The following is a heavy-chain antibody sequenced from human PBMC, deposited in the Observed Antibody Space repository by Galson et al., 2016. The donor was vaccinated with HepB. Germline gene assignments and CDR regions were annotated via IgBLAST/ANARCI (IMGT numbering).Heavy chain of an antibody. V-gene: IGHV3-30*18. J-gene: IGHJ5*02. D-gene: IGHD5-24*01. Sequence: SLRLSCAASGFTFSSYGIHWVRQAPGRGLEWVAVISYDGINTFYGDSVKGRFTISRENSKNMLHLQMNSLRVEDTAVYYCAKDFFVRGATGALHNYFDPWGQGIPVTVSS. CDR1: GFTFSSYG. CDR3: AKDFFVRGATGALHNYFDP. CDR2: ISYDGINT.